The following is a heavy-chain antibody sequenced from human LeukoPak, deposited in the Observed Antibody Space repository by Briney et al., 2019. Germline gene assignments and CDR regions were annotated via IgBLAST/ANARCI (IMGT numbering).Heavy chain of an antibody. J-gene: IGHJ4*02. D-gene: IGHD2-15*01. CDR1: GGSISNYY. V-gene: IGHV4-59*01. Sequence: SETLSLTCTVSGGSISNYYWSWIRQPPGKGLEWIGYIYNSGSTNYNPSLRSRVTISVDTSKNQFSLKLSSVTAADTAMYYCAKIRGGILPNFDYWGQGMLVTVSS. CDR2: IYNSGST. CDR3: AKIRGGILPNFDY.